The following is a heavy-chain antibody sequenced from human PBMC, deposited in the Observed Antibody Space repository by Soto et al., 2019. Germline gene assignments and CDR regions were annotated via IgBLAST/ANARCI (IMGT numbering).Heavy chain of an antibody. J-gene: IGHJ3*02. D-gene: IGHD3-22*01. CDR1: GFTFSSYA. Sequence: QVQLVESGGGVVQPGRSLRLSCAASGFTFSSYAMHWVRQAPGKGLEWVAVIWYDGSNKYYADSVKGRFTISRDNSKNTLYLQMNSLRAEHTAVYYCARGHRDYDSSGYYYVNAFDIWGQGTMVTFSS. CDR2: IWYDGSNK. CDR3: ARGHRDYDSSGYYYVNAFDI. V-gene: IGHV3-33*01.